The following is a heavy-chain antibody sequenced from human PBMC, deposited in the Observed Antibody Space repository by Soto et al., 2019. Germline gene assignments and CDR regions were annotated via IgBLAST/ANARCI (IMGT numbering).Heavy chain of an antibody. D-gene: IGHD6-19*01. CDR3: ARDVGTEGSSGWFDALDV. Sequence: DVQVVESGGGLVQPGGSLRLSCVGSGFTISSYWMTWVRQAPGKGLEWVANIAEIGNKKYFADSVNGRFTISRDNAENSVFLQMNSLRAEDTAVYFCARDVGTEGSSGWFDALDVWGQGTLITVSS. V-gene: IGHV3-7*01. CDR2: IAEIGNKK. CDR1: GFTISSYW. J-gene: IGHJ3*01.